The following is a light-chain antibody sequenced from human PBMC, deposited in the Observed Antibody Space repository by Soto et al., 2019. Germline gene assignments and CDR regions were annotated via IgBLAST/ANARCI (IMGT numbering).Light chain of an antibody. CDR2: DVN. CDR1: SSDIGAYNF. J-gene: IGLJ2*01. V-gene: IGLV2-14*03. Sequence: QSALTQPASVSGSPGQSITISCTGPSSDIGAYNFVSWYQQHPGKAPKLMLYDVNIRPSGVSNRFSGSKSGNTASLTISGLQAEDEADYYCTSWTTSTTMIFGGGTKVTV. CDR3: TSWTTSTTMI.